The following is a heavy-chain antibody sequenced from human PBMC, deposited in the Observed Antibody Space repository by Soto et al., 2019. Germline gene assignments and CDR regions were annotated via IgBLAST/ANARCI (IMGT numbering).Heavy chain of an antibody. CDR1: GFTFSSYA. D-gene: IGHD6-6*01. CDR2: ISYDGSNK. J-gene: IGHJ4*02. V-gene: IGHV3-30-3*01. Sequence: QVQLVESGGGVVQPGRSLRLSCAASGFTFSSYAMHWVRQAPGKGLEWVAVISYDGSNKYYADSVKGRFTISRDNSKNTLYLQMNSLRAEDTAVYYCARGETRVPESSSHFDYWGQGTLVTVYS. CDR3: ARGETRVPESSSHFDY.